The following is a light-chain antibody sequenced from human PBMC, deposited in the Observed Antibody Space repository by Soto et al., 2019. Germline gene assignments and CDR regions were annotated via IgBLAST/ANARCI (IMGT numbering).Light chain of an antibody. V-gene: IGKV1-39*01. Sequence: DIQMTQSPSSLSASVGDRVTITCRASQSISNYLNWYQQKPGKAPVLLISAASSLQSGVPSRFSGSGSGTDFTLTIRSLQPEDFATYYCQQSFSIPPLTFGGGTTVDIK. CDR1: QSISNY. CDR3: QQSFSIPPLT. CDR2: AAS. J-gene: IGKJ4*01.